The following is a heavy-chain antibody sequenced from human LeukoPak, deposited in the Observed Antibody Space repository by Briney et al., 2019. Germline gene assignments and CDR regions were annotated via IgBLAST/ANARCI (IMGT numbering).Heavy chain of an antibody. CDR3: ARQPVRYCSSTSCYVQGDDAFDI. CDR2: IWYDGSNK. D-gene: IGHD2-2*01. J-gene: IGHJ3*02. CDR1: GFTFSSYG. Sequence: GGSLLLSCAASGFTFSSYGMHWVRRAPGKGLEWVAVIWYDGSNKYYADSVKGRFTISRDNSKNTLYLQMNSLRAEDTAVYYCARQPVRYCSSTSCYVQGDDAFDIWGQGTMVTVSS. V-gene: IGHV3-33*01.